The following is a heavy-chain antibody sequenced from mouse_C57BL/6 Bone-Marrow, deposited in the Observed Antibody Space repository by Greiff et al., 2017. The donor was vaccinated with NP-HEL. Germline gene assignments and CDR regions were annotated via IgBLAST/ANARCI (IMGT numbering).Heavy chain of an antibody. Sequence: QVQLQQPGAELVMPGASVKLSCKASGYTFTSYWMHWVKQRPGQGLEWIGEIDPPDSDANYNQKFKGKSTLTVDQSSSTAYMQLSSLTSEDSAVYCCARGYYGNWYFDVWGTGTTVTVSS. CDR2: IDPPDSDA. CDR3: ARGYYGNWYFDV. V-gene: IGHV1-69*01. J-gene: IGHJ1*03. D-gene: IGHD1-1*01. CDR1: GYTFTSYW.